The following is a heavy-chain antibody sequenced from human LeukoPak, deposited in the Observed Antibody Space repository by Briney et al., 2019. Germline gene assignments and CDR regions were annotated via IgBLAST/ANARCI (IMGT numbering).Heavy chain of an antibody. J-gene: IGHJ3*02. CDR3: ARDTYYYDNGDFIDAFDI. D-gene: IGHD3-22*01. V-gene: IGHV4-59*01. CDR2: INYSGRT. CDR1: GGSISTYY. Sequence: PSETLSLTCTVSGGSISTYYWSWVRQPPGKGLESIGYINYSGRTNANSSLKSRVAISVDTSKNQFSLRLSSVTAADTAVYYCARDTYYYDNGDFIDAFDIWGRGTMVTVSS.